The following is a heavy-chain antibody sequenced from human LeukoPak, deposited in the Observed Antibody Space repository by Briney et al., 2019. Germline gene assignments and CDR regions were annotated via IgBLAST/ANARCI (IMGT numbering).Heavy chain of an antibody. CDR2: IISSDSTI. J-gene: IGHJ4*02. Sequence: GGSLRLSCAASGFSFSDYYMSWIRQAPGKGLEWVSYIISSDSTIYYADSVKGRFTISRDNAKNSLYLQMNSLRAEDTAVYYCARGQEIVVVPAAILDYFDYWGQGTLVTVSS. CDR3: ARGQEIVVVPAAILDYFDY. CDR1: GFSFSDYY. D-gene: IGHD2-2*02. V-gene: IGHV3-11*01.